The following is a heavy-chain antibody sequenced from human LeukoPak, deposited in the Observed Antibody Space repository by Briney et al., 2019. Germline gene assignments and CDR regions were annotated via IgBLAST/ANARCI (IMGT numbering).Heavy chain of an antibody. Sequence: SETLSLTCTVSGGSISSYYWSWIRQPAGKGLEWIGRIYTSGNTNYNPSLKSRVTMSVDTSKNQFSLKLSSVTAADTAVYYCARDTPLDRYYYDSSGYSSASQFDYWGQGTLVTVSS. J-gene: IGHJ4*02. V-gene: IGHV4-4*07. D-gene: IGHD3-22*01. CDR3: ARDTPLDRYYYDSSGYSSASQFDY. CDR1: GGSISSYY. CDR2: IYTSGNT.